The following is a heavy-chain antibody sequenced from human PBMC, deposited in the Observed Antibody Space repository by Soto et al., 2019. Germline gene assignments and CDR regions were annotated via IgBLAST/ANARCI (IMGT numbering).Heavy chain of an antibody. CDR2: ILYDGSNK. J-gene: IGHJ6*02. Sequence: GSLRLSCAASGFTFSNYGMHWVLQTPCKGLEWVALILYDGSNKYYADSVKGRFTISRDNSKNTLYLQVSSLRAEDTAVYYCAKSRDAYNFYFYYGMDVWGQGTTVTVSS. V-gene: IGHV3-30*18. D-gene: IGHD2-2*01. CDR3: AKSRDAYNFYFYYGMDV. CDR1: GFTFSNYG.